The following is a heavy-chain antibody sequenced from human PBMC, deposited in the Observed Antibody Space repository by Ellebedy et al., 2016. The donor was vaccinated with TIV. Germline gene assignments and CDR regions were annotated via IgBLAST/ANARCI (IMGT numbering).Heavy chain of an antibody. D-gene: IGHD3-9*01. CDR1: GFTFNFYS. J-gene: IGHJ4*02. V-gene: IGHV3-48*04. Sequence: GGSLRLSCAASGFTFNFYSMNWVRQAPGKGLEWISYISSISSTIYYADSVKGRFTISRDNAKNSLHLQMNSLRAEDTAIYYCARDLLPYDILAGYDYWGQGTRVTVSS. CDR2: ISSISSTI. CDR3: ARDLLPYDILAGYDY.